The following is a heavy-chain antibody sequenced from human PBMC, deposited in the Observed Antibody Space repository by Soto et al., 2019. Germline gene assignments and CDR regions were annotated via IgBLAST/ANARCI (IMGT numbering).Heavy chain of an antibody. J-gene: IGHJ4*02. CDR1: GYSFISYS. Sequence: ASVKVSCKASGYSFISYSMYWVRQAPGQGLEWTGIITTRDGTTIYAQKFQGRVTVTRDTSASTVYMQLNNLRSDDTAVYYCARGGGTLDYWGQGTMVTVSS. CDR2: ITTRDGTT. CDR3: ARGGGTLDY. V-gene: IGHV1-46*01.